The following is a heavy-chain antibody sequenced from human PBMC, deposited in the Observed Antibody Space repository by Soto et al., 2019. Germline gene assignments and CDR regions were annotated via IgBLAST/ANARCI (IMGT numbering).Heavy chain of an antibody. D-gene: IGHD2-2*01. CDR1: GGSVSSGSFY. V-gene: IGHV4-61*01. J-gene: IGHJ4*02. CDR2: IYYSGTN. CDR3: ARGYCSITSCSIFNY. Sequence: SETLSLTCAVSGGSVSSGSFYWGWIRQPPGKGLEWIGYIYYSGTNTYNPSLKSRVTMSADTSRNQFSLRLSSVTAADTAVYYCARGYCSITSCSIFNYWGQGTQVTVSS.